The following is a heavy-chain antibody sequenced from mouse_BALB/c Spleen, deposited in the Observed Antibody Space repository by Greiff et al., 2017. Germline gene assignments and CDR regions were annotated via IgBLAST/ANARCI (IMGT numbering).Heavy chain of an antibody. V-gene: IGHV5-6-3*01. J-gene: IGHJ4*01. CDR2: INSNGGST. CDR3: ARDYYGSSYYYYAMDY. Sequence: EVQGVEAGGGLVQPGGFLKLFLAASGFPFRSHGMSWVRPTPDKRLELVATINSNGGSTYYPDSVKGRFTISRDNAKNTLYLQMSSLKSDDTAMYYCARDYYGSSYYYYAMDYWGQGTSVTVSS. CDR1: GFPFRSHG. D-gene: IGHD1-1*01.